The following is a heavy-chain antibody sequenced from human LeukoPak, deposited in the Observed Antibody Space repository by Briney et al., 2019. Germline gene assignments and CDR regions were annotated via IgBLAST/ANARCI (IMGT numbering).Heavy chain of an antibody. V-gene: IGHV3-13*01. CDR2: IGTAGDT. J-gene: IGHJ5*02. CDR1: GFTFSSYD. D-gene: IGHD1-26*01. CDR3: ARARPIYIVGGAWFDP. Sequence: GGSLRLSCAASGFTFSSYDMHWVRQPTGGGLEWVSGIGTAGDTYYLGSVKGRFTISRENAQNSLYLQMNSLRAGDTAVYYCARARPIYIVGGAWFDPWGQGTLVTVSS.